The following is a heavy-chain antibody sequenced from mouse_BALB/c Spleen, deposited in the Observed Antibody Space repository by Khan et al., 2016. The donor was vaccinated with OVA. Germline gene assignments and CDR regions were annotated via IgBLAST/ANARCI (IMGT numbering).Heavy chain of an antibody. CDR2: IWSAGST. CDR3: ARRGYDYGRGALFAY. CDR1: GFSLNNYS. J-gene: IGHJ3*01. Sequence: QVQLKESGPGLVQPSQSLSITCTVSGFSLNNYSVHWVRQSPGKGLEWLGVIWSAGSTDYNAAFISRLTISKANSRSQVFFKMNSLQPNDTAIYYGARRGYDYGRGALFAYWGQGTLVTVSA. D-gene: IGHD2-4*01. V-gene: IGHV2-2*02.